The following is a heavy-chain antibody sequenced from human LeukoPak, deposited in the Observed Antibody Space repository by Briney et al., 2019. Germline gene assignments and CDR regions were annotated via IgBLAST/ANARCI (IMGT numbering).Heavy chain of an antibody. CDR2: ISWDGGST. V-gene: IGHV3-43D*04. CDR3: AKDSSTLGELGEDYFDY. CDR1: GFTFDDYA. D-gene: IGHD1-26*01. J-gene: IGHJ4*02. Sequence: SGGSLRLSCAASGFTFDDYAMHWVRQAPGKGLEWVAIISWDGGSTYYADSVKGRFTISRDNSKNSLYLQMNSLRAEDTALYYCAKDSSTLGELGEDYFDYWGQGTLVTVSS.